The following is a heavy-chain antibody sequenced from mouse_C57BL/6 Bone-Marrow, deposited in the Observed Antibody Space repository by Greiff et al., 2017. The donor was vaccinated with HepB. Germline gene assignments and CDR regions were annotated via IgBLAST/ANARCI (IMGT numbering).Heavy chain of an antibody. CDR3: ARGGYYGMDY. V-gene: IGHV1-52*01. J-gene: IGHJ4*01. Sequence: VQLQQPGAELVRPGSSVKLSCKASGYTFTSYWMHWVKQRPIQGLEWIGNIDPSDSETHYNQKFKDKATLTVDKSSSTAYMQLISLTSEDSAVYYCARGGYYGMDYWGQGTSVTVSS. CDR2: IDPSDSET. CDR1: GYTFTSYW.